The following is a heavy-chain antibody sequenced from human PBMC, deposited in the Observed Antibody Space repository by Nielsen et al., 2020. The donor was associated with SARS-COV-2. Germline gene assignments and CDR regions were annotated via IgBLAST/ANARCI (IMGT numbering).Heavy chain of an antibody. Sequence: SETLSLTCSVSGGSISTRLHYWSWIRQPPGKGLEWIGYIFYRGNTNYNPSLKSRVTISVDTSKNQFSLKVNSVTAADTAVYYCVRIDMATISVDYWGRGTLVTVSS. V-gene: IGHV4-61*01. J-gene: IGHJ4*02. CDR3: VRIDMATISVDY. CDR1: GGSISTRLHY. CDR2: IFYRGNT. D-gene: IGHD5-24*01.